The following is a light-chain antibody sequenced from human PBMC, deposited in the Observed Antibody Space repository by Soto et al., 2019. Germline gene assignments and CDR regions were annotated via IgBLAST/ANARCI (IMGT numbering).Light chain of an antibody. Sequence: QPVLTQSSSASASLGSSVKLTCTLSSGHSSYIIAWHQQQPGKAPRFLMKLEGSGSYNKVSGVPDRFSGSSSGADRYLTISNPQFEDEADYYCETWDSNTRVFGGGTKVTVL. CDR2: LEGSGSY. V-gene: IGLV4-60*02. CDR3: ETWDSNTRV. J-gene: IGLJ3*02. CDR1: SGHSSYI.